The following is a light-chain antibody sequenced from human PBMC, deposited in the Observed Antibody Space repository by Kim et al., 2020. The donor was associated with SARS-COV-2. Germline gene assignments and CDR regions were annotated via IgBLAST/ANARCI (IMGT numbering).Light chain of an antibody. CDR1: SSNIGNND. CDR3: GTWDTSLSAYV. V-gene: IGLV1-51*01. CDR2: DND. Sequence: QPVLTQPPSVSAAPGQRVTISCSGRSSNIGNNDISWYQHLPGTAPRLLIYDNDKRPSDISDRFSGTKSGTSATLGITGLQTGDEADYYCGTWDTSLSAYVFGPGTKVTVL. J-gene: IGLJ1*01.